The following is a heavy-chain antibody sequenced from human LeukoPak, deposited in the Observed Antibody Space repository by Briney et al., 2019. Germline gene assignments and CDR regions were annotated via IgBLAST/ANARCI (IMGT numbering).Heavy chain of an antibody. D-gene: IGHD4-23*01. CDR2: INHSGST. CDR3: ARGAVTDY. V-gene: IGHV4-34*01. J-gene: IGHJ4*02. Sequence: SETLSLTCAVYGGSFSGYYWSWIRQPPGKGLEWIGEINHSGSTNYNPSLKSRVTISVDTSKNQFSLKLSSVTAADTAVYYCARGAVTDYWGQGTLVTVSS. CDR1: GGSFSGYY.